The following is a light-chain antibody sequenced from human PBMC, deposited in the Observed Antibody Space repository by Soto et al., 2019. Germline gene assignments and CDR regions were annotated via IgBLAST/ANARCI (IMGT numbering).Light chain of an antibody. V-gene: IGLV2-14*03. Sequence: QSALTQPASVSGSPGQSITISCTGTSSDVGGYNYVSWYQHHPGKAPKLMIFDVSNRPSGVSNRFSGSKSGNTASLTISGLQPEDEVDYYFSSYTTSNTRQIVFGTGTKLTVL. CDR3: SSYTTSNTRQIV. CDR2: DVS. CDR1: SSDVGGYNY. J-gene: IGLJ1*01.